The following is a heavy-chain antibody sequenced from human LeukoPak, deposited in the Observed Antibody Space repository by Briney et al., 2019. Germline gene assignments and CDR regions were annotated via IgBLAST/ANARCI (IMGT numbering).Heavy chain of an antibody. CDR2: INPNSGGT. D-gene: IGHD3-3*01. Sequence: ASVKVSCKASGYTFTGYYMHWVRQAPGQGLEWVGWINPNSGGTNYAQKFQGRVTMTRDTSISTAYMELSRLRSDDTAVYYCARVYQYYDFWSGYLPIFDYWGQGTLVTVSS. CDR3: ARVYQYYDFWSGYLPIFDY. J-gene: IGHJ4*02. CDR1: GYTFTGYY. V-gene: IGHV1-2*02.